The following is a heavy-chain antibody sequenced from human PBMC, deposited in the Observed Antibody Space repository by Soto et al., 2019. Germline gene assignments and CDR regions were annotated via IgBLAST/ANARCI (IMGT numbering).Heavy chain of an antibody. CDR1: GASISNYF. CDR2: IYYSGST. CDR3: ARHFSVDYFDY. Sequence: PSETLSLTCNVSGASISNYFWNWIRQSPGKGLEWIGYIYYSGSTYYNPSLKSRVTISVDTSKNQFSLKLSSVTAADTAVYYCARHFSVDYFDYWGQGALVTVSS. J-gene: IGHJ4*02. V-gene: IGHV4-59*04.